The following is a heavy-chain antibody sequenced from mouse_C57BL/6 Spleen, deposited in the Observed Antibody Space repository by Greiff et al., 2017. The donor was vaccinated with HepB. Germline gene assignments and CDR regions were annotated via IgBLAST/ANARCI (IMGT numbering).Heavy chain of an antibody. Sequence: QVHVKQPGAELVKPGASVKLSCKASGYTFTSYWMHWVKQRPGQGLEWIGMIHPNSGSTNYNEKFKSKATLTVDKSSSTAYMQLSSLTSEDSAVYYCERKISYGNYFDYWGQGTTLTVSS. CDR2: IHPNSGST. CDR1: GYTFTSYW. J-gene: IGHJ2*01. CDR3: ERKISYGNYFDY. V-gene: IGHV1-64*01. D-gene: IGHD2-10*02.